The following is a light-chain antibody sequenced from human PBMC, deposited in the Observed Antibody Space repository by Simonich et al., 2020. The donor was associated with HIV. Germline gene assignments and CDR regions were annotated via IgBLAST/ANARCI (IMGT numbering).Light chain of an antibody. Sequence: EILMKQSPATLSVSQGERATLTCRASQSVASNLACDHQKPGQAPRRLIYYASSRATGIPARFSGSGFGTEFTLTISSMQSEDFALYYCQQYNNWPSPFTFGPGTKVDIK. J-gene: IGKJ3*01. CDR1: QSVASN. V-gene: IGKV3-15*01. CDR2: YAS. CDR3: QQYNNWPSPFT.